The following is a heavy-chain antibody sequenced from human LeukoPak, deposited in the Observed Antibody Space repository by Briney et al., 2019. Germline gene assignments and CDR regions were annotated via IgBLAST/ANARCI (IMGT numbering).Heavy chain of an antibody. V-gene: IGHV4-61*08. CDR2: IYYSGST. Sequence: SETLSLTCAVSGGSISSGGYSWSWIRQPPGKGLEWIGYIYYSGSTNYNPSLKSRVTISVDTSKNQFSLKLSSVTAADTAVYYCARDRGIAARPGYYGMDVWGQGTTVTVSS. CDR3: ARDRGIAARPGYYGMDV. CDR1: GGSISSGGYS. D-gene: IGHD6-6*01. J-gene: IGHJ6*02.